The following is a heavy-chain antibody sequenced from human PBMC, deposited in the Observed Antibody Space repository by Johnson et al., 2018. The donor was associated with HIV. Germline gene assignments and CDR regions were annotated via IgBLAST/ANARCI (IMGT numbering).Heavy chain of an antibody. Sequence: QVQLVESGGGVVQPGRSLRLSCAASGFTFRSYPMNWVRQAPGKGLEWVAFVSYDASSKSYRDSVKGRITISRDNAKNSLYLQMNSLRAEDTAVYYCARERSGTIAFDIWGQGTMVTVSS. J-gene: IGHJ3*02. D-gene: IGHD1-7*01. CDR2: VSYDASSK. V-gene: IGHV3-30*04. CDR3: ARERSGTIAFDI. CDR1: GFTFRSYP.